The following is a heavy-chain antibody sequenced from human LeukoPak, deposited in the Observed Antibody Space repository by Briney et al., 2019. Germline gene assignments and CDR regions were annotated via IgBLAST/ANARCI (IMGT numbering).Heavy chain of an antibody. CDR2: ISGSGGST. V-gene: IGHV3-23*01. D-gene: IGHD3-10*01. CDR1: GFTFSSYA. Sequence: GGSLRLSCAASGFTFSSYAMSWVRQAPGKGLEWVSAISGSGGSTYYADSVKGRFTISRDNAKNTLYLQMNNLRAEDTAIYYCATDSYVSGSYYRLFYWGQGTLVTVSS. J-gene: IGHJ4*02. CDR3: ATDSYVSGSYYRLFY.